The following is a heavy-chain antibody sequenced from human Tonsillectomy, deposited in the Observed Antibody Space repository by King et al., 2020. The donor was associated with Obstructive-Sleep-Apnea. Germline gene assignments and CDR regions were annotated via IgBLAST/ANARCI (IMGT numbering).Heavy chain of an antibody. J-gene: IGHJ6*02. Sequence: VQLVESGGGVVQPGRSLRLSCVASGFTFRSYAMHWVRQAPGKGLEWVAVIWYDATNKYYADSVKGRFTISRDNSKNTLYLQMNSLRAEDTAVYYCAKAKVADYYDSRGPRYGMDVWGQGTTVTVSS. CDR1: GFTFRSYA. D-gene: IGHD3-22*01. CDR2: IWYDATNK. CDR3: AKAKVADYYDSRGPRYGMDV. V-gene: IGHV3-33*06.